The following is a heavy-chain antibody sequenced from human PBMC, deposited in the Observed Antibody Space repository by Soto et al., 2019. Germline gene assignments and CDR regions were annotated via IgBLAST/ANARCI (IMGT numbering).Heavy chain of an antibody. V-gene: IGHV1-69*13. CDR1: GGTFSSYA. Sequence: SVKVSCKASGGTFSSYAISWLRQAPGQGLEWMGGIIPIFGTANYAQKFQGRVTITADESTSTAYMELSSLRSEDTAVYYCARDLVDTAMKRVYGMDVWGQGTTVTVSS. CDR2: IIPIFGTA. D-gene: IGHD5-18*01. CDR3: ARDLVDTAMKRVYGMDV. J-gene: IGHJ6*02.